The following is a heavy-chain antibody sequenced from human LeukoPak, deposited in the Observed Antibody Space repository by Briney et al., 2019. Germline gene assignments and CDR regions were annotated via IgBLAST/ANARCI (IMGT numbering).Heavy chain of an antibody. J-gene: IGHJ4*02. Sequence: GGSLRLSCVASGFTVSSNYMSWVRQAPGKGLEWVSYISSSSSYTNYADSVKGRFTISRDNAKNSLYLQMNSLRAEDTAVYYCARVLAAADGSYYFDYWGQGTLVTVSS. CDR1: GFTVSSNY. CDR3: ARVLAAADGSYYFDY. CDR2: ISSSSSYT. V-gene: IGHV3-11*05. D-gene: IGHD6-13*01.